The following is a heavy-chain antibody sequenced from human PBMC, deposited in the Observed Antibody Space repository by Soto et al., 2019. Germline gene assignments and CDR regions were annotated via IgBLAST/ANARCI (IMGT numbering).Heavy chain of an antibody. V-gene: IGHV5-51*01. CDR3: ASQEMATKNVDAFDI. D-gene: IGHD5-12*01. J-gene: IGHJ3*02. CDR2: IYPGDSDT. CDR1: GYSFTSYW. Sequence: GESLKISCKGSGYSFTSYWIGWVCQMPGKGLEWMGIIYPGDSDTRYSPSFQGQVTISADKSISTAYLQWSSLKASDTAMYYCASQEMATKNVDAFDIWGQGTMVTVS.